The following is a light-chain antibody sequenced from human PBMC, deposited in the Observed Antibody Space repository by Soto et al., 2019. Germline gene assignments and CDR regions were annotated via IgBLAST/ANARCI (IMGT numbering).Light chain of an antibody. V-gene: IGLV3-21*04. Sequence: SYVLTQRPSVSVAPEQTARITCGGDNIGDKAVHWYQHRPGQAPVLVIFYDFERPSGMHERFSGSNSGNTATLTISRVEAGDEADYYCQVWDTTTDHPIFGGGTQLTVL. CDR2: YDF. J-gene: IGLJ2*01. CDR3: QVWDTTTDHPI. CDR1: NIGDKA.